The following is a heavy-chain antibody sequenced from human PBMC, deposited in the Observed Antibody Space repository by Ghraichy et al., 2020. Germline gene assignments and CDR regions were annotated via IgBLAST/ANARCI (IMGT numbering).Heavy chain of an antibody. CDR2: IYYSGST. CDR1: GGSISSYY. J-gene: IGHJ4*02. CDR3: ARDTSRAIGATL. D-gene: IGHD3-10*01. V-gene: IGHV4-59*01. Sequence: SQTLSLTCTVSGGSISSYYWSWIRQPPGKGLEWIGYIYYSGSTNYNPSLKSRVTISVDTSKNQFSLKLSSVTAADTAVYYCARDTSRAIGATLWGQGTLVSVSS.